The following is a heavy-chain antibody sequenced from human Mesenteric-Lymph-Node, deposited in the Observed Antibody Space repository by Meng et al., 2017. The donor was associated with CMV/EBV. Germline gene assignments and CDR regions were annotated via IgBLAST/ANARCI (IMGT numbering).Heavy chain of an antibody. V-gene: IGHV3-11*04. CDR3: ARGQLVPPFYYYGMDV. J-gene: IGHJ6*02. Sequence: GGSLRLSCAASGFTFSDYYMSWIRQAPGKGLEWVSYISSSGSTIYYADSVKGRFTISRDNAKNSLYLQMNSLRAEDTAVYYCARGQLVPPFYYYGMDVWGQGTTVTVSS. D-gene: IGHD6-6*01. CDR1: GFTFSDYY. CDR2: ISSSGSTI.